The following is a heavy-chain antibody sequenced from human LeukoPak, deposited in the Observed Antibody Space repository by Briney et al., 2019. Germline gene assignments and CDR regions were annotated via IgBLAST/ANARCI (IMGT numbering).Heavy chain of an antibody. V-gene: IGHV3-21*04. Sequence: GGSLRLSCAASGFTFSSYSMNWVRQAPGKGLEWVSSISSSSSYIYYADSVKGRFTISRDNSKNTLYLQMNSLRAEDTAVYYCAKVGGPWSIAVAGFYFDYWGQGTLVTVSS. D-gene: IGHD6-19*01. CDR1: GFTFSSYS. CDR3: AKVGGPWSIAVAGFYFDY. J-gene: IGHJ4*02. CDR2: ISSSSSYI.